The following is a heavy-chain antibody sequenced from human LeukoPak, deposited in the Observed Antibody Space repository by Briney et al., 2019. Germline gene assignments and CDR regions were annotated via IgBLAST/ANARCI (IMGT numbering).Heavy chain of an antibody. D-gene: IGHD2-2*01. CDR3: ARGDIVVPAAIRAFDI. Sequence: SVKVSCKASGYTFTSYGISWVRQAPGQGLEWMGRIIPILGIANYAQKFQGRVTITADKSTSTAYMELSSLRSEDTAVYYCARGDIVVPAAIRAFDIWGQGAMVTVSS. CDR2: IIPILGIA. CDR1: GYTFTSYG. V-gene: IGHV1-69*04. J-gene: IGHJ3*02.